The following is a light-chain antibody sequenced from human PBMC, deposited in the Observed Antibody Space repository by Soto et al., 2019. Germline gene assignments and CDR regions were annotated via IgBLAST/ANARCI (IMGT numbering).Light chain of an antibody. CDR2: KAS. CDR3: QHYNSYSEA. J-gene: IGKJ1*01. V-gene: IGKV1-5*03. CDR1: QTISGW. Sequence: DIQMTQSPSTLSGSVGDRVTITCRASQTISGWLAWYQQKPGKAPKLLIYKASTLKSGVPSRFSGSGSGTEFTLTISSLQPDDFATYYCQHYNSYSEAFGQGTMVDIK.